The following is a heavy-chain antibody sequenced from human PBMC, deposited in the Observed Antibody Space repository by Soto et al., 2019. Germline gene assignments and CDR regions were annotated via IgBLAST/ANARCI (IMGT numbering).Heavy chain of an antibody. V-gene: IGHV2-5*02. J-gene: IGHJ4*02. CDR2: IYWDDDK. CDR3: EHRRWGDGSVDY. Sequence: QITLKESGPTLVKPTQTLTLTCTFSGFSLSTSGVGVGWIRQPPGKALEWLALIYWDDDKRYSPSLKSRLTITKDTSKNQVVLTRTNMDPVDTATYYCEHRRWGDGSVDYWGQGTLVTVSS. CDR1: GFSLSTSGVG. D-gene: IGHD3-10*01.